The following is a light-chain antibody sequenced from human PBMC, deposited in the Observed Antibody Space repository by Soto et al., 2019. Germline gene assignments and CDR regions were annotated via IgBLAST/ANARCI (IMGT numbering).Light chain of an antibody. CDR3: QQYNNWPLS. Sequence: ERVMTQAPATLSVSPGERATLSCRASQRVSSDLAWYQQKPGQGPRLLIYGAFNRATGVPSRFSGSGSGTEFTLYFSSLQSEDFAVCYCQQYNNWPLSFGGGTKVEIK. J-gene: IGKJ4*01. CDR2: GAF. CDR1: QRVSSD. V-gene: IGKV3-15*01.